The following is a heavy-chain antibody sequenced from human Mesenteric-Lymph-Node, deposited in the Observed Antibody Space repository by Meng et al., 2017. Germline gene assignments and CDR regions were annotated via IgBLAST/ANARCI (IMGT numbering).Heavy chain of an antibody. Sequence: GGSLRLSCAASGFTFGPFWMNWVRQAPGKGLEWVSSISSTGTHIYYADSVKGRFTISRDYTKNSLYLQINSLRAEDTAVYYCARAWSPSYYGSGSLLGGYWGQGTLVTVSS. D-gene: IGHD3-10*01. J-gene: IGHJ4*02. CDR2: ISSTGTHI. CDR3: ARAWSPSYYGSGSLLGGY. CDR1: GFTFGPFW. V-gene: IGHV3-21*01.